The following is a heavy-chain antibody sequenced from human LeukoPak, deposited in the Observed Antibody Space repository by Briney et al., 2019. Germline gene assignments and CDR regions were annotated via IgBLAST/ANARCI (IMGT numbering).Heavy chain of an antibody. D-gene: IGHD3-22*01. CDR3: ARDALYFDWSDYYDSGNKGYFDY. J-gene: IGHJ4*02. V-gene: IGHV3-7*01. CDR1: GITFSNSW. CDR2: IRPDGSEG. Sequence: PGGSLRLSCTTSGITFSNSWMSWVRQAPGKGLEWVATIRPDGSEGYYADSVRGRFTISRDNAKNSLYLQMNSLRAEDTAVYYCARDALYFDWSDYYDSGNKGYFDYWGQGTLVTVSS.